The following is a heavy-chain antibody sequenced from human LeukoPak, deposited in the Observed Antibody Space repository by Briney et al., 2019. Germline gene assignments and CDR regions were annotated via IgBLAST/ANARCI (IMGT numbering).Heavy chain of an antibody. CDR2: INHSGST. V-gene: IGHV4-34*01. CDR3: ARDSNWFDP. J-gene: IGHJ5*02. Sequence: AETLSLTCAVYGVSFSGYYWSWIRQPPRKGLEWIGEINHSGSTNHNPSLKSRVTISVDTSKNQFSLKLSSVTAADTAVYYCARDSNWFDPWGQGTLVTVSS. CDR1: GVSFSGYY.